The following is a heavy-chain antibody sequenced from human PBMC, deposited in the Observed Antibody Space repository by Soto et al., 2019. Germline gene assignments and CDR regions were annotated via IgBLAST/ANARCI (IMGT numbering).Heavy chain of an antibody. Sequence: GASVKVSCKASGYTFTSYAMHWVRQAPGQRLEWMGWISAGNGNTKYSQKFQGRVTITRDTSASTAYMELSSLRSEDTAVYYCARSVAPYYFDYWGQGTLVTVSS. V-gene: IGHV1-3*01. J-gene: IGHJ4*02. CDR3: ARSVAPYYFDY. CDR1: GYTFTSYA. CDR2: ISAGNGNT. D-gene: IGHD2-15*01.